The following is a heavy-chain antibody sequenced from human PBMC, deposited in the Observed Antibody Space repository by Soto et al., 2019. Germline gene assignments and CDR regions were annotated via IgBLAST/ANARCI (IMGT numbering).Heavy chain of an antibody. Sequence: ASVKVSCKASGGTFSSYAISWVRQAPGQGLEWMGGIIPIFGTANYAQKFQGRVTITADESTSTAYMELSSLRSEDTAVYYCARLTFRRNWFDHWGQGTLVTVSS. V-gene: IGHV1-69*13. CDR2: IIPIFGTA. CDR1: GGTFSSYA. J-gene: IGHJ5*02. CDR3: ARLTFRRNWFDH. D-gene: IGHD3-3*02.